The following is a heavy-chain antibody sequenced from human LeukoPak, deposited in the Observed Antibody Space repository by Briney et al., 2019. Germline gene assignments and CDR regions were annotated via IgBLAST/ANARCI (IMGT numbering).Heavy chain of an antibody. D-gene: IGHD3-10*01. CDR2: IYSGGDT. CDR3: AKDRAGGDY. CDR1: GLTVSSNC. Sequence: GGSLRLSCAASGLTVSSNCMSWVRQAPGKGLEWVSFIYSGGDTYYADSVKGRFTISRDNSKNTFHLQMNSLRAEDTAVYYCAKDRAGGDYWGQGTLVTVSS. J-gene: IGHJ4*02. V-gene: IGHV3-53*01.